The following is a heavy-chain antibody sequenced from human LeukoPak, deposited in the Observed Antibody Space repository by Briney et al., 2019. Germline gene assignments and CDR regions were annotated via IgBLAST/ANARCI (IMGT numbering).Heavy chain of an antibody. D-gene: IGHD1-26*01. CDR2: IKGDESAR. V-gene: IGHV3-7*01. Sequence: GGSLRLSCAASGFSFRTYWMAWVRQAPGKGLEWVANIKGDESARHQADSVKGRFTISRDNAQNSVYLQMSSLRGEDTAVYYCARDVGGSLDYWGQGTLVTVSS. CDR3: ARDVGGSLDY. CDR1: GFSFRTYW. J-gene: IGHJ4*02.